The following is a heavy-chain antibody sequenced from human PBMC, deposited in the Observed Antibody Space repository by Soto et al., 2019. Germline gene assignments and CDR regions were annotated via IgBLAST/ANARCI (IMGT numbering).Heavy chain of an antibody. Sequence: EVQLVESGGGLVQPGGSLKLSCAASGFTFSGSAMHWVRQASGKGLEWVGRIRSKANSYATAYAASVKGRFTISRDDSKNTAYLQMNSLKTEDTAVYYCTRTYYYDSSGSDWGQGTLVTVSS. CDR1: GFTFSGSA. V-gene: IGHV3-73*01. CDR3: TRTYYYDSSGSD. CDR2: IRSKANSYAT. J-gene: IGHJ4*02. D-gene: IGHD3-22*01.